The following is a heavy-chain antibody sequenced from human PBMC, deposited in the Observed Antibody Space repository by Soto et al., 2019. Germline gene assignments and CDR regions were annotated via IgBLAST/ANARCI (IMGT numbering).Heavy chain of an antibody. D-gene: IGHD4-17*01. CDR2: IRSRADDYAT. V-gene: IGHV3-73*01. Sequence: EVQLVESGGGLVQPGGALKLSCAASGFTFSGSAIHWVRQASGKGLEWVGRIRSRADDYATAYAASVKGRFTISRDDSQNTAYLQMNSLKTEDTAVYYCTRGDSTVTIFDYYYGMDVWGRGTTVTVSS. J-gene: IGHJ6*02. CDR3: TRGDSTVTIFDYYYGMDV. CDR1: GFTFSGSA.